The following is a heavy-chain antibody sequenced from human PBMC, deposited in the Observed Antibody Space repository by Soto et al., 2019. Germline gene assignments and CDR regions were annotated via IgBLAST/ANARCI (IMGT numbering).Heavy chain of an antibody. Sequence: GGSLRLSCAASGFTFSSYGMHWVRQAPGKGLEWVAVISYDGSNKYYADSVKGRFTISRDNSKNTLYLQMNSLRAEDTAVYYCAKDGNRGPTVIYYYYYGMDVWGQGTTVTVSS. CDR1: GFTFSSYG. CDR2: ISYDGSNK. D-gene: IGHD4-4*01. CDR3: AKDGNRGPTVIYYYYYGMDV. V-gene: IGHV3-30*18. J-gene: IGHJ6*02.